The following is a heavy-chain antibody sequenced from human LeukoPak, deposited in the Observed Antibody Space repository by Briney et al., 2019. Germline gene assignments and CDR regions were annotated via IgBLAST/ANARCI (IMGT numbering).Heavy chain of an antibody. Sequence: GESLKISCKGSGYSFTSYWDGWVRQMPGKGLEWMGIIYPGDSDTRYSTSFQGQVTISADKSISTAYLQWSSLKASDTAMYYCARSPPYYYDSSLAPWGQGTLVTVSS. CDR3: ARSPPYYYDSSLAP. CDR1: GYSFTSYW. J-gene: IGHJ5*02. CDR2: IYPGDSDT. V-gene: IGHV5-51*01. D-gene: IGHD3-22*01.